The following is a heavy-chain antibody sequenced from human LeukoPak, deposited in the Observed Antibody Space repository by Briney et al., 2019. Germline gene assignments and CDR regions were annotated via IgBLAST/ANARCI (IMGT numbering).Heavy chain of an antibody. D-gene: IGHD3-3*01. CDR1: GFTFSSYA. J-gene: IGHJ6*02. CDR3: AKGSLRYDPYYFGMDV. Sequence: GGSLRLSCAASGFTFSSYAMSWVRQAPGKGLEWVSVISASGATIYYADSVKGRFTISRDNSWNTLNLQMNGLTAEDTAVYFCAKGSLRYDPYYFGMDVWGQGTTVIVS. CDR2: ISASGATI. V-gene: IGHV3-23*01.